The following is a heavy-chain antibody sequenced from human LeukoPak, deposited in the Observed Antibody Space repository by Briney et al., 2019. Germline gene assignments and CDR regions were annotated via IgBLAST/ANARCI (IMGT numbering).Heavy chain of an antibody. D-gene: IGHD6-13*01. CDR2: IRSKANSYAT. Sequence: GGSLRLSCAASGFTFSGSAMHWVRQASGKGLGWVGRIRSKANSYATAFAASVKGRFTISRDDSKNTAYLQMNSLKTEDTAVYYCTRRSPSAAAGTGTDYWGQGTLVTVSS. V-gene: IGHV3-73*01. CDR3: TRRSPSAAAGTGTDY. CDR1: GFTFSGSA. J-gene: IGHJ4*02.